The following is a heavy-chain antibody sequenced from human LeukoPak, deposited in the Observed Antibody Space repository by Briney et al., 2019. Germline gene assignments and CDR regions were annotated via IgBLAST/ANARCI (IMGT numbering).Heavy chain of an antibody. Sequence: GGSLRLSCAASGFTFSSYGMHWVRQAPGKGLEWVAVIWSDGSNKFYADSVKGRFTISRDNSKNTLYLQMSSLRAEDTAVYYCARDLFDYGDYGSFDYWGQGTLVTVSS. V-gene: IGHV3-33*01. J-gene: IGHJ4*02. D-gene: IGHD4-17*01. CDR2: IWSDGSNK. CDR3: ARDLFDYGDYGSFDY. CDR1: GFTFSSYG.